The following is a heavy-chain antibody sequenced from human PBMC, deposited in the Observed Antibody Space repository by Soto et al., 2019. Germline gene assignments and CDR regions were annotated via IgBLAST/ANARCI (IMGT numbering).Heavy chain of an antibody. Sequence: EVQLLESGGGLLQPGGSLRLSCEASELTFSSYAMSWVRQAPGKGLEWVSAISGSGGSTYYADSVKGRFTISRDNSKNTLYLQMNSLRAEDTAVYYCAKAPTNYGSGSYYYYWGQGTLVTVSS. CDR1: ELTFSSYA. V-gene: IGHV3-23*01. D-gene: IGHD3-10*01. J-gene: IGHJ4*02. CDR2: ISGSGGST. CDR3: AKAPTNYGSGSYYYY.